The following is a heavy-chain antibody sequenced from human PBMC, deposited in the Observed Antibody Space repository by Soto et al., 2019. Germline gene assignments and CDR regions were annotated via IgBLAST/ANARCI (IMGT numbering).Heavy chain of an antibody. CDR2: ISWNSGSI. J-gene: IGHJ3*02. V-gene: IGHV3-9*01. D-gene: IGHD1-1*01. CDR3: AKDKRTLGGNDAFDI. Sequence: EVQLVESGGGLVQPGRSLRLSCAASGFTFDDYAMHWVRQAPGKGLEWVSGISWNSGSIGYADSVKGRFTISRHNAKNSLYLQMNSLRAEDTALYYCAKDKRTLGGNDAFDIWGQGTMVTVSS. CDR1: GFTFDDYA.